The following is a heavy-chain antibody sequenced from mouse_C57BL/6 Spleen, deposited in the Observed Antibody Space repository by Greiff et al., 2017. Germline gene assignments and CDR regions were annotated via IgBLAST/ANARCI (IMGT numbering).Heavy chain of an antibody. D-gene: IGHD2-3*01. CDR1: GYAFSSSW. CDR2: IYPGDGDT. Sequence: QVQLQQSGPELVKPGASVKISCKASGYAFSSSWMNWVKQRPGKGLEWIGRIYPGDGDTNYNGKFKGKATLTADKSSSTAYMQLSSLTSEDSAVYFCARYDGYYFAYWGQGTLVTVSA. CDR3: ARYDGYYFAY. J-gene: IGHJ3*01. V-gene: IGHV1-82*01.